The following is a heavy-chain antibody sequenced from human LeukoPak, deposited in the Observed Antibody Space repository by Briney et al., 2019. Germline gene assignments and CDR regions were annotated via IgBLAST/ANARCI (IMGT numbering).Heavy chain of an antibody. J-gene: IGHJ3*02. CDR2: IYHSGST. CDR3: ARVGEYSSSSVDAFDI. CDR1: GGSISSSNW. Sequence: PSGTLSLTCAVSGGSISSSNWWSWVRQPPGKGLEWIGEIYHSGSTNYSPSLKSRVTISVDKSKNQFSLKLSSVTAADTAVYYCARVGEYSSSSVDAFDIWGQGTMVTVSS. V-gene: IGHV4-4*02. D-gene: IGHD6-6*01.